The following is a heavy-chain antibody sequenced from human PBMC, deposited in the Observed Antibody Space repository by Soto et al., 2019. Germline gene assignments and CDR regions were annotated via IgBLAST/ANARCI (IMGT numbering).Heavy chain of an antibody. Sequence: SETLSLTCTVSGGSISSGDYYWSWIRQPPGKGLEWIGYIYYSGRTYYNPSLKSRVTISVDTSKNQFSLKLSSVTAAHTAVYYCARESTQTGTLDYWGQGTLVTVSS. CDR1: GGSISSGDYY. CDR3: ARESTQTGTLDY. V-gene: IGHV4-30-4*01. CDR2: IYYSGRT. D-gene: IGHD1-7*01. J-gene: IGHJ4*02.